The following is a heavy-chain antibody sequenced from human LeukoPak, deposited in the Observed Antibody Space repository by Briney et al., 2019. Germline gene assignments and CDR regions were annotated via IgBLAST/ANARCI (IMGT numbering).Heavy chain of an antibody. CDR2: ISSNGGST. D-gene: IGHD5-18*01. V-gene: IGHV3-64*01. Sequence: GGSLRLSCAASGFTFSSYAMHWVRQAPGKGLEYVSAISSNGGSTYYANSVKGRFTISRDNSKNTLYLQMGSLRAEDMAVYYCARSPTSGYSYVCFDYWGQGTLVTVSS. J-gene: IGHJ4*02. CDR3: ARSPTSGYSYVCFDY. CDR1: GFTFSSYA.